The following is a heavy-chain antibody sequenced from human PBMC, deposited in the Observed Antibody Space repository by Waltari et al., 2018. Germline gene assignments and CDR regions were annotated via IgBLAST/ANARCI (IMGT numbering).Heavy chain of an antibody. CDR3: ARVFYSSMGNFGMDV. D-gene: IGHD6-13*01. J-gene: IGHJ6*02. Sequence: EVQLVESGGGLVKPGGSLRLSCAASGFIFNIYDMNGVRQAPGKGLEWVSSISSSSTYIYYAESVKGRFTISRDNAKNSLYLQMNSLRAEDTAVYYCARVFYSSMGNFGMDVWGQGTTVTVSS. CDR1: GFIFNIYD. CDR2: ISSSSTYI. V-gene: IGHV3-21*01.